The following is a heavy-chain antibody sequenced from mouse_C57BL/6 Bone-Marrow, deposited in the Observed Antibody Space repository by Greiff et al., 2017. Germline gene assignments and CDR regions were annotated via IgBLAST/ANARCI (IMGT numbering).Heavy chain of an antibody. Sequence: QVQLQQSGPELVKPGASVKISCKASGYAFSSSWMNWVKQRPGKGLEWIGRIYPGDGDTNYNGKFKGKATLTAEKSSSTAYMQLSSLTSEDSAVYFCAREWGYYFDYWGQGTTLTVSS. CDR3: AREWGYYFDY. V-gene: IGHV1-82*01. CDR1: GYAFSSSW. J-gene: IGHJ2*01. CDR2: IYPGDGDT. D-gene: IGHD1-3*01.